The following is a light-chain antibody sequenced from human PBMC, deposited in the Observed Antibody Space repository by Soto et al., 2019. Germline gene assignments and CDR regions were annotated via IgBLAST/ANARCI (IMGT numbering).Light chain of an antibody. CDR2: WAS. Sequence: IVMTQSPDSLAVSLGERATINCKSSQSVLYSSNNKNYLAWYQQKAGQPPKLLIYWASTRESGVPDRFSGSGSGTDFTLTISSLQAEDVAVYYCQQYYSTWTFGQGTKVEIK. V-gene: IGKV4-1*01. CDR1: QSVLYSSNNKNY. J-gene: IGKJ1*01. CDR3: QQYYSTWT.